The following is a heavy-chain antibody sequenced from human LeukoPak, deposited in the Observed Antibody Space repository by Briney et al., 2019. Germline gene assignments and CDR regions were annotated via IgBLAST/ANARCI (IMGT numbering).Heavy chain of an antibody. D-gene: IGHD3-16*02. Sequence: GSLRLSCAASGFTFSSYSMNWIRQPPGKGLEWIGEINHSGSANYNPSLKSRVTISVDTSKNQFSLKLSSVTAADTAVYYCARGGSSQNYVWGSYRQSPFDYWGQGTLVTVSS. J-gene: IGHJ4*02. CDR2: INHSGSA. CDR3: ARGGSSQNYVWGSYRQSPFDY. CDR1: GFTFSSYS. V-gene: IGHV4-34*01.